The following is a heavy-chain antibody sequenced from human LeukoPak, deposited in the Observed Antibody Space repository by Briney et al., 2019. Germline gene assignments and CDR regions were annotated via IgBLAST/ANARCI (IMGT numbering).Heavy chain of an antibody. V-gene: IGHV1-46*01. CDR2: INPSGGNT. CDR3: ARGFDGLRLKGQYFDY. CDR1: GHSLTSYS. D-gene: IGHD5/OR15-5a*01. Sequence: GASVKVSCKAFGHSLTSYSMHWVRQAPGQGLEWMGIINPSGGNTSYAQKFQGRVTMTRDTSTSTVYMEVTSLRSEDTAVYYCARGFDGLRLKGQYFDYWGQGTLVTVSS. J-gene: IGHJ4*02.